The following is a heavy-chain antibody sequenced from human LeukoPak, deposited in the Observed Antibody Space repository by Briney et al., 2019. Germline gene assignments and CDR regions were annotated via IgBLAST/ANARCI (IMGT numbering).Heavy chain of an antibody. CDR1: GFTFTSYD. CDR3: VSFEY. V-gene: IGHV3-23*01. Sequence: GGSLRLSCAASGFTFTSYDMTWVRQAPGRGLEWVSSIRPGGENTYYGDSAKGRFTVSRDNSKNTLYLQMDSLRAEDTAVYYCVSFEYWGQGTLVTVSS. CDR2: IRPGGENT. J-gene: IGHJ4*02.